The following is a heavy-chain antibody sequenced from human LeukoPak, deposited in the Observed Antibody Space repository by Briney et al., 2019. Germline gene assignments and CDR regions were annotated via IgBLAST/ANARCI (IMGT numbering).Heavy chain of an antibody. Sequence: GASVKVSCKVSGFTLTELSMHWVRQAPGKGLEWMGGFDPEDGETIYAQKFQGRVTMTEDTSTDTAYMELSSLRSEDTAVYYCATTGRYYDILAGYSGRRPLLHFDYWGQGTLVTVSS. J-gene: IGHJ4*02. CDR3: ATTGRYYDILAGYSGRRPLLHFDY. D-gene: IGHD3-9*01. V-gene: IGHV1-24*01. CDR1: GFTLTELS. CDR2: FDPEDGET.